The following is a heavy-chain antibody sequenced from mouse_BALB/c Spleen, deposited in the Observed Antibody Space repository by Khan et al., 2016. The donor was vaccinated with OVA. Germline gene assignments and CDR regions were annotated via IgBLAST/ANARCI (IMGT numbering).Heavy chain of an antibody. D-gene: IGHD1-1*01. CDR1: GFTFSTYG. J-gene: IGHJ3*01. CDR2: ISSGGSYT. V-gene: IGHV5-6*01. CDR3: ARLAYYYDSEGFAY. Sequence: EVELVESGGDLVKPEGSLKLSCAASGFTFSTYGMSWVRQTPDKRLEWVATISSGGSYTYYPDSVQGRFTISIDYAKNTLYLQMSSLKSEDTAMFYCARLAYYYDSEGFAYWGQGTLVTVSA.